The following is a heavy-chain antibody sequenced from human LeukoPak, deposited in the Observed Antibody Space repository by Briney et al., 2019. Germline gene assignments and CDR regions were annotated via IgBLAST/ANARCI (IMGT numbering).Heavy chain of an antibody. V-gene: IGHV4-30-4*01. CDR1: GVSISSGDYY. J-gene: IGHJ4*02. CDR3: ARGLAFWSGYYVD. Sequence: PSQTLSLTCTVSGVSISSGDYYWSWIRQPPGKGLEWIGYIYYSGSTNYNPSLKSRVTMSVDTSKNQFSLKLSSVTAADTAVYYCARGLAFWSGYYVDWGQGTLVTVSS. D-gene: IGHD3-3*01. CDR2: IYYSGST.